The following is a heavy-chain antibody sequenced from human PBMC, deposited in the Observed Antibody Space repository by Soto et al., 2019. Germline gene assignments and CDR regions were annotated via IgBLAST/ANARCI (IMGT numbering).Heavy chain of an antibody. CDR2: INPKFGDT. D-gene: IGHD3-10*02. Sequence: QVRLVQSGAEVKEPGDSVRVSCEASGYTFTAYHIHWVRQAPGQGLEWMGWINPKFGDTGYAQDFQGRVSMTSDMSISTVYMELSRLPSDDTAIYYCARNMDYYYGRGSGNGHGVWGQGTTVTVFS. CDR1: GYTFTAYH. J-gene: IGHJ6*02. CDR3: ARNMDYYYGRGSGNGHGV. V-gene: IGHV1-2*02.